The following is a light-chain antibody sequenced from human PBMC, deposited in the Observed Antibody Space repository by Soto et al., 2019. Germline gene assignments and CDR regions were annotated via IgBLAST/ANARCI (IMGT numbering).Light chain of an antibody. J-gene: IGLJ3*02. CDR3: QTWGTARV. CDR1: SGHSSYA. V-gene: IGLV4-69*01. Sequence: QLVLTQSPSASASLGASFKLTCTLSSGHSSYAIAWHQQQPEKGPRYLMKVNSDGSHSKGAGIPDRFSGSRSGAERYLTISSLQSEDEGDYYCQTWGTARVFGGGTKVTVL. CDR2: VNSDGSH.